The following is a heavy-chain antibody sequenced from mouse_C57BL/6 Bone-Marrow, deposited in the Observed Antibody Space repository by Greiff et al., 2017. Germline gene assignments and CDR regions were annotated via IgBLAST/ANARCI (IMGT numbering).Heavy chain of an antibody. J-gene: IGHJ4*01. CDR3: ARPLWDAMDY. D-gene: IGHD4-1*01. Sequence: EVKLVESGGGLVKPGGSLKLSCAASGFTFRDYGMHWVRQAPEKGLEWVAYISSGSSTIYYADTVKGRFTISRDNAKNTLFLQMTSLRSEDTAMYYCARPLWDAMDYWGQGTSVTVSS. CDR2: ISSGSSTI. CDR1: GFTFRDYG. V-gene: IGHV5-17*01.